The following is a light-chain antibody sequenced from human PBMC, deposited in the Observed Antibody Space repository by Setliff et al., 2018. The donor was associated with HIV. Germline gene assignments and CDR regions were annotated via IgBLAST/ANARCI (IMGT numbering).Light chain of an antibody. CDR2: QAS. Sequence: ALAQPASVSESPGQSITISCTGTSGDVGRYNLVSWYQQQPGKPPKLMIYQASKRPSGVSNRFSGSKSGNTASLTISGLQAEDEADYYCCSNTGSNTYVFGTGTKATVL. V-gene: IGLV2-23*01. CDR3: CSNTGSNTYV. J-gene: IGLJ1*01. CDR1: SGDVGRYNL.